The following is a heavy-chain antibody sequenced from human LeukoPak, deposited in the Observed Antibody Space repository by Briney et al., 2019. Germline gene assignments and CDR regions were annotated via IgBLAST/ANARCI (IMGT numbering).Heavy chain of an antibody. Sequence: PGGSLRLSCVASGFIFDNYGMHWVRQAPGKGLEWVSSMNSGSHYKEYAHSVKGRFIISRGNAKNSLYLQMNSLRAEDTAVYYCVRSTSPPQFDYWGQGILVSVSS. J-gene: IGHJ4*02. CDR2: MNSGSHYK. D-gene: IGHD2-2*01. CDR3: VRSTSPPQFDY. V-gene: IGHV3-21*01. CDR1: GFIFDNYG.